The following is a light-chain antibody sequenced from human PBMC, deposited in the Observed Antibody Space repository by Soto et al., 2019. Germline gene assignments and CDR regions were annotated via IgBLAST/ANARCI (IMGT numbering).Light chain of an antibody. J-gene: IGKJ1*01. CDR1: PSVTSY. Sequence: EIVLTQSPATLSLSPGERATLSCRASPSVTSYLAWYQQKPGQAPRLLIYSTSTRAAGIPDRFTGRGSGTHFTLAISRLEPEDFAVYYCHQFGDSPQTFGQGTTVEV. CDR2: STS. V-gene: IGKV3-20*01. CDR3: HQFGDSPQT.